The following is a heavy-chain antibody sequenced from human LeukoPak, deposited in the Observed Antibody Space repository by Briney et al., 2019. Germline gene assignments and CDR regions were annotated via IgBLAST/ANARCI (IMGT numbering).Heavy chain of an antibody. J-gene: IGHJ4*02. CDR3: AKDSIRDGYNSYDY. D-gene: IGHD5-24*01. V-gene: IGHV3-23*01. CDR2: IYASGGTT. CDR1: GFTFDDFA. Sequence: GGSLRLSCAASGFTFDDFAMNWVRQAPGKGLQWVSLIYASGGTTKYADSVKGRFTISRDNSKNTLYLQMNSLRVEDTAVYYCAKDSIRDGYNSYDYWGQGTLVTVSS.